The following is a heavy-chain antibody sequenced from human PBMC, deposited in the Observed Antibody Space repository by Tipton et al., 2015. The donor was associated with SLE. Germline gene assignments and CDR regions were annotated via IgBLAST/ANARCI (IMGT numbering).Heavy chain of an antibody. CDR1: GGSISGNY. J-gene: IGHJ3*01. CDR2: IYTSGST. V-gene: IGHV4-4*08. CDR3: ARALDYGSGSPNAFDF. D-gene: IGHD3-10*01. Sequence: TLSLTCTVSGGSISGNYWSWIRQPPGKGLEWIGYIYTSGSTNYNPSLKSRLTISMDTSKNQFSLMVNSVTAADTAVYYCARALDYGSGSPNAFDFWGQGTLVTVSS.